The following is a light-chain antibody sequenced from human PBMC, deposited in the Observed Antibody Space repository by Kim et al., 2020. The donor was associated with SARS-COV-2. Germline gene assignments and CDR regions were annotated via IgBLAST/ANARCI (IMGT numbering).Light chain of an antibody. V-gene: IGLV3-19*01. Sequence: SSELTQDSAVSVALGQTVRITCQGDSLRSYYATWYQQKPRQAPLLVIFGRNNRPSGIPDRFSGSTSGNTASLTISGAQAEDEADFYCQSRDSGGNVVFCGGTKLTVL. CDR1: SLRSYY. J-gene: IGLJ2*01. CDR3: QSRDSGGNVV. CDR2: GRN.